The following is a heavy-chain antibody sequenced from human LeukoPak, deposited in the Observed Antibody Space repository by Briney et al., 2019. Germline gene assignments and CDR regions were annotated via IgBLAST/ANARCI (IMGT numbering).Heavy chain of an antibody. CDR3: ARERGGGGFGVVVKRSYYYMDV. Sequence: ETLSLTCAASGGSISTSNSYWGWIRRPPGKGLEWVSSISGSNSYIYYADSMKGRFTISRDNAKNSLYLQMNSLRAEDTAVYYCARERGGGGFGVVVKRSYYYMDVWGKGTTVTVSS. J-gene: IGHJ6*03. D-gene: IGHD3-3*01. V-gene: IGHV3-21*01. CDR2: ISGSNSYI. CDR1: GGSISTSN.